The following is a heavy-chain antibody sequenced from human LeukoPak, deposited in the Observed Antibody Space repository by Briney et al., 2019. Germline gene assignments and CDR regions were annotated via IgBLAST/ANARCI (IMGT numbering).Heavy chain of an antibody. V-gene: IGHV4-59*02. Sequence: SETLSLTCTVSGGSVSSYYLSWIRQPPGKGLECIGYIYYGGSTNYNPSFKSRVTISADTSKNQFSLKLTSVTTADTAVYYCARNRGFCSGGSCYGWFDPWGQGTLVLVSS. CDR1: GGSVSSYY. D-gene: IGHD2-15*01. CDR3: ARNRGFCSGGSCYGWFDP. J-gene: IGHJ5*02. CDR2: IYYGGST.